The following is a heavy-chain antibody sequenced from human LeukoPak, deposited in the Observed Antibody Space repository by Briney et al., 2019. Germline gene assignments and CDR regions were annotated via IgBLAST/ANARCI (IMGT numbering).Heavy chain of an antibody. D-gene: IGHD2-2*01. CDR1: GYSFINFG. Sequence: ASVKVSCKASGYSFINFGLSWVRQAPGQGLEWMGWISAHNHNTNYAQKFQGRVTMTIDTSTTTVYMELRSLRSDDTAIYYCARDLMYCDTMSCYDGDFDYWGQGTPVTVSS. CDR2: ISAHNHNT. V-gene: IGHV1-18*01. J-gene: IGHJ4*02. CDR3: ARDLMYCDTMSCYDGDFDY.